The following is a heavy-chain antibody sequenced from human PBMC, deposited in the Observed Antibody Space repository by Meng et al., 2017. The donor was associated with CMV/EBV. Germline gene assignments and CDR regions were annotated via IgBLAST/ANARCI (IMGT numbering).Heavy chain of an antibody. J-gene: IGHJ6*02. CDR3: ARVPRVLRFLEWLSSSPDYYYYYGMDV. CDR2: IIPILCIA. D-gene: IGHD3-3*01. Sequence: SVKVSCKASGGTFSSYAISWVRQAPGQGLEWMGGIIPILCIANYAQKFHGRVTITADKSTSTAYMELSSLRSEDTAVYYCARVPRVLRFLEWLSSSPDYYYYYGMDVWGQGTTVTVSS. V-gene: IGHV1-69*10. CDR1: GGTFSSYA.